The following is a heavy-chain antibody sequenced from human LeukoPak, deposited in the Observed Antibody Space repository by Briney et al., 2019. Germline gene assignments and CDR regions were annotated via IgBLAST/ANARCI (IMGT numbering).Heavy chain of an antibody. CDR1: GFTFSSYA. J-gene: IGHJ4*02. CDR3: ARDQRTYYYGSSGFPFNY. Sequence: GGSLRLSCAASGFTFSSYAMHWVRQAPGKGLEWVAVISYDGSNKYYADSVKGRFTISRDNSKNTLYLQMNSLRAEDTAVFYCARDQRTYYYGSSGFPFNYWGQGTLVTVSS. D-gene: IGHD3-22*01. V-gene: IGHV3-30-3*01. CDR2: ISYDGSNK.